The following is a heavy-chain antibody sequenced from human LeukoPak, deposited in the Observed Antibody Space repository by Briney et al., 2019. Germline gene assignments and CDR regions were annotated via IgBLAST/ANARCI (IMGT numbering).Heavy chain of an antibody. CDR1: GYTFTSYG. D-gene: IGHD3-3*01. J-gene: IGHJ4*02. Sequence: ASVKVSCKASGYTFTSYGISWVRQAPGQGLEWMGWISAYNGNTNYAQKFQGRVTMTRDTSASTAYMELSSLRSEDMAVYYCARLSGSGYNYWGQGTLVTVSS. CDR3: ARLSGSGYNY. CDR2: ISAYNGNT. V-gene: IGHV1-18*03.